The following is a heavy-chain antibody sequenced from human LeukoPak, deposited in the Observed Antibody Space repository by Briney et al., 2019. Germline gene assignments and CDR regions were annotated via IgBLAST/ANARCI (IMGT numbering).Heavy chain of an antibody. CDR1: GYTFTRYY. CDR2: INPNSGGT. J-gene: IGHJ5*02. D-gene: IGHD3-9*01. Sequence: GATVKVSCKASGYTFTRYYMHWVRQAPGLGLEWMGWINPNSGGTNYAQKFQGRVTMTRDTSISTAYMELSRLRSDDTAVYYCARVGGYYDILTGSTNWFDPWGQGTLVTVSS. CDR3: ARVGGYYDILTGSTNWFDP. V-gene: IGHV1-2*02.